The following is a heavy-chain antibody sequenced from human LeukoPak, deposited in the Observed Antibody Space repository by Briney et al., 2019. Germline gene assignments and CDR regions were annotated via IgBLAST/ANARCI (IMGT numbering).Heavy chain of an antibody. J-gene: IGHJ4*02. CDR3: ARMQQWLPDY. V-gene: IGHV3-48*03. D-gene: IGHD6-19*01. Sequence: PGGSLRLSCAASGFTFSSYEMNWVRQAPGKGLEWVSYISSSGSTIYYADSVKGRFTISRDNAKNSLYLQMNSLRAEDTAAYYCARMQQWLPDYWGQGTLVTVSS. CDR1: GFTFSSYE. CDR2: ISSSGSTI.